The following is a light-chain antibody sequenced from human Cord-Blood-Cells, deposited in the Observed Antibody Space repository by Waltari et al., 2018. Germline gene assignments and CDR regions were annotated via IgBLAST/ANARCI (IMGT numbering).Light chain of an antibody. CDR2: EVS. V-gene: IGLV2-8*01. CDR3: ISDSVSNNWV. J-gene: IGLJ3*02. Sequence: QSDLTQPPSASGSPGQSVTISRTGTSSDGGGYNYVSWYQQHPGKAPKLMIYEVSKRPSGVLDRFSGSKTGNTASLTVSVLQAEDVADYSCISDSVSNNWVLGGGTKLTVL. CDR1: SSDGGGYNY.